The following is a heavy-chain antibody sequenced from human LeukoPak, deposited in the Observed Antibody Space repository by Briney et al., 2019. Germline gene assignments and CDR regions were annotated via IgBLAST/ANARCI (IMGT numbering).Heavy chain of an antibody. J-gene: IGHJ4*02. V-gene: IGHV4-39*01. CDR2: IYYSGST. CDR3: ARRLRDVTLRTYFDY. CDR1: GGSISSSSYY. Sequence: SETLSLTCTVSGGSISSSSYYWGWIRQPPGKGLEWIGSIYYSGSTYYNPPLKSRVTISVDASKNQFSLKLSSVTAADTAVYYCARRLRDVTLRTYFDYWGQGTLVTVSS. D-gene: IGHD4-23*01.